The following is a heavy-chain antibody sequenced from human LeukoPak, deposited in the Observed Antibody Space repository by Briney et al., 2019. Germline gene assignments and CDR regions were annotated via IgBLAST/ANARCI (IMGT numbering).Heavy chain of an antibody. CDR1: GGTFSSYA. CDR3: ARAYREYQLLDAVDY. Sequence: ASVKVSCKASGGTFSSYAISWVRQAPGQGLEWMGGIIPIFGTANYAQKFQGRVTITADESTSTAYMELSSLRSEDTAVYYCARAYREYQLLDAVDYWGQGTLVTVSS. CDR2: IIPIFGTA. J-gene: IGHJ4*02. V-gene: IGHV1-69*13. D-gene: IGHD2-2*01.